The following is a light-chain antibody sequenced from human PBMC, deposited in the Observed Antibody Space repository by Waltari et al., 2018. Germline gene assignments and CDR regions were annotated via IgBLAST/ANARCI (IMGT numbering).Light chain of an antibody. CDR1: SSHIGSNF. CDR2: LNN. V-gene: IGLV1-47*01. J-gene: IGLJ3*02. CDR3: AAWDDSLRRKV. Sequence: QSVLTQPPSLSGTPGQRVTVSCSGSSSHIGSNFVFWYPQFPGTAPKLLIYLNNQRPSGVPDRFSGSKSGTSTSLAISGLRSEDEADYYCAAWDDSLRRKVFGGGTKLTVL.